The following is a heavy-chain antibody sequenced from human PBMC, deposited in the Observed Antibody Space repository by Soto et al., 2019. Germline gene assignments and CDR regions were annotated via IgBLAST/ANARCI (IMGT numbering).Heavy chain of an antibody. CDR3: VRIAVRGLDWFDP. D-gene: IGHD6-6*01. Sequence: QVQLQQWGAGLLKPSETLSLTCAVYGGSFSGYYWSWIRQPPGKGLEWIGEINNSGSTNYNPSLKRRVTISVVTSKNQFSLKLSSVTAADTAVYYCVRIAVRGLDWFDPWGQGTLVTVSS. CDR2: INNSGST. V-gene: IGHV4-34*01. CDR1: GGSFSGYY. J-gene: IGHJ5*02.